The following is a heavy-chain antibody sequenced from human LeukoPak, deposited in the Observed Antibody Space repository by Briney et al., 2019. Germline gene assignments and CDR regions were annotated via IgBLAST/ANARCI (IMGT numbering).Heavy chain of an antibody. D-gene: IGHD5-12*01. CDR2: ISSSSSYI. V-gene: IGHV3-21*01. CDR1: GLTFSSYS. CDR3: AREGGGLGTYFDY. J-gene: IGHJ4*02. Sequence: GGSLRLSCAASGLTFSSYSMNWVRQAPGKGLEWVSSISSSSSYIYYADSVKGRFTISRDNAKNSLYVQMNSLRAEDMAVYYCAREGGGLGTYFDYWGEGTLVTVSS.